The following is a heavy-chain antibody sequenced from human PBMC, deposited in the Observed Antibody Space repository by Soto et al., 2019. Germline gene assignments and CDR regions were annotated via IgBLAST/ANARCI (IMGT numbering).Heavy chain of an antibody. D-gene: IGHD4-17*01. V-gene: IGHV4-34*01. CDR1: GGSFSGYY. Sequence: SETLSLTCAVYGGSFSGYYWSWIRQPPGKGLEWIGEINHSGSTNYNPSLKSRVTISVDTSKNQFSLKLSSVTAADTAVYYCAREAGDSDYNWFDPWGQGTLVTVSS. CDR3: AREAGDSDYNWFDP. CDR2: INHSGST. J-gene: IGHJ5*02.